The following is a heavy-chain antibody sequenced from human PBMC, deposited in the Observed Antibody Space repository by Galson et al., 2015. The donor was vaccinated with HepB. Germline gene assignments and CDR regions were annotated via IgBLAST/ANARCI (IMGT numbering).Heavy chain of an antibody. V-gene: IGHV3-30-3*01. CDR1: GFTFSSYA. D-gene: IGHD3-22*01. Sequence: SLRLSCAASGFTFSSYAMHWVRQAPGKGLEWVAVISYDGSNKYYADSVKGRFTISRGNSENTLYLQMNSLRAEDTAVYYCARALITMIVAEYYYGMDVWGQGTTVTVSS. CDR3: ARALITMIVAEYYYGMDV. J-gene: IGHJ6*02. CDR2: ISYDGSNK.